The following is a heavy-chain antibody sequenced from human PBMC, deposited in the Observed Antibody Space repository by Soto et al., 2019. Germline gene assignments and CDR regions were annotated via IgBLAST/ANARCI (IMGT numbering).Heavy chain of an antibody. CDR3: ARGRERDPYFDL. D-gene: IGHD1-1*01. CDR1: GGSFSGYY. J-gene: IGHJ2*01. Sequence: SETLSLTCAVYGGSFSGYYWSWIRQPPGKGLEWIGEINHSGSTNYNPSLKSRVTISVDTSKNQFSLKLSSVTAADTAVYYCARGRERDPYFDLWGRGTLVTVSS. V-gene: IGHV4-34*01. CDR2: INHSGST.